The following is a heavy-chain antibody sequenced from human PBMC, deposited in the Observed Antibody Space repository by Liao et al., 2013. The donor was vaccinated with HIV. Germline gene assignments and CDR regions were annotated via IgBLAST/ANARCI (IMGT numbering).Heavy chain of an antibody. D-gene: IGHD3-9*01. Sequence: QVQLQQWGAGLLKPSETLSLTCAVYGGSFSGYYWSWVRQPTGKGLEWIGEINHSGGTNYNPSLKSRVTISVDTSKNQFSLKLSSVTAADTAVYYCARGGRYFDWLSSYYFDYWGQGTLVTVSS. CDR1: GGSFSGYY. CDR2: INHSGGT. V-gene: IGHV4-34*02. CDR3: ARGGRYFDWLSSYYFDY. J-gene: IGHJ4*02.